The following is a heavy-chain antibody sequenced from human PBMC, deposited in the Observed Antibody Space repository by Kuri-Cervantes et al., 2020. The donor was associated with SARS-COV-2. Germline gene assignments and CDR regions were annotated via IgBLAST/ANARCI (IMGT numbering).Heavy chain of an antibody. J-gene: IGHJ4*02. CDR1: GFTFSSYS. Sequence: LSLTCAASGFTFSSYSMNWVRQAPGKGLEWVSAISGSGGSTYYADSVKGRFTISRDNSKNTLYLQMNSLRVEDTALYYCARDWGAIFGVATQFDYWGQGTLVTVSS. V-gene: IGHV3-23*01. D-gene: IGHD3-3*01. CDR3: ARDWGAIFGVATQFDY. CDR2: ISGSGGST.